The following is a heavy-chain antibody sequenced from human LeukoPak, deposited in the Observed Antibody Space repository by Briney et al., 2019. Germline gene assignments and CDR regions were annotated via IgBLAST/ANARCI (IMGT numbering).Heavy chain of an antibody. CDR2: IIPIFGTA. V-gene: IGHV1-69*13. D-gene: IGHD3-3*01. Sequence: ASVKVSCKASGGTFSSYAISWVRQAPGQGLEWMGGIIPIFGTANYAQKFQGRVTITADESTSTAYMELSSLRSEDTAVYYCARLRITIFGVVISHYYGIDVWGQGTTVTVSS. J-gene: IGHJ6*02. CDR1: GGTFSSYA. CDR3: ARLRITIFGVVISHYYGIDV.